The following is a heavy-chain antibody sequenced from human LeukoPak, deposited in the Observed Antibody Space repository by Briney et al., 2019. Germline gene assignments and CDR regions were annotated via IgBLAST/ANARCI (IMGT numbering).Heavy chain of an antibody. CDR1: GESFSGYF. J-gene: IGHJ6*02. D-gene: IGHD5-18*01. V-gene: IGHV4-34*01. CDR2: SNHLGST. Sequence: KPSETLSLTCAVSGESFSGYFWTWIRQPPGKGLEWIGESNHLGSTDYNPSLKSRVTISVDTSKKQFSLNVRSVTDADTAVYFCARGRLQLWSFPLPYNHYAIDVWGQGTTVTVSS. CDR3: ARGRLQLWSFPLPYNHYAIDV.